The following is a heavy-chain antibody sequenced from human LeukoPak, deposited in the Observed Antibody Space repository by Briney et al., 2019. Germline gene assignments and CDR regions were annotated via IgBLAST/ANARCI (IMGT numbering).Heavy chain of an antibody. J-gene: IGHJ4*02. V-gene: IGHV3-23*01. CDR2: IGGSGGGA. CDR3: AKLLRGTVVPYYDY. D-gene: IGHD3-10*01. Sequence: GGSLRLSCEASGITFITSAMSWVRQAPGKGLEWVSAIGGSGGGAYYADSVKGRFTISRDNSKNTLHLQMNSLRVEDTAVYYCAKLLRGTVVPYYDYWGQGTLVTVSS. CDR1: GITFITSA.